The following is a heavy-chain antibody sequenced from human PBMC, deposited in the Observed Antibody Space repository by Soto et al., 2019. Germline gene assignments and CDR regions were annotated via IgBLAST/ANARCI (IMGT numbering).Heavy chain of an antibody. D-gene: IGHD3-10*01. V-gene: IGHV1-69*12. J-gene: IGHJ6*02. Sequence: QVQLVQSGAEVKKPGSSVKVSCKASGGTFSSYAISWVRQAPGQGLEWMGGIIPSFGTANYAQKFQGRVTITADESTSTAYMELSSLRSEDTAVYYCAREGGSGSYRSYAMDVWGQGTTVTVSS. CDR3: AREGGSGSYRSYAMDV. CDR2: IIPSFGTA. CDR1: GGTFSSYA.